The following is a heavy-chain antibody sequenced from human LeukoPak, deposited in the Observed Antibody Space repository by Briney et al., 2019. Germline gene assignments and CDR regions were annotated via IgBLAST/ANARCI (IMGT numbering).Heavy chain of an antibody. D-gene: IGHD5-18*01. Sequence: GGSLRLSCAASGFTFSSYWMSWVRQAPGKGLEWVANIKEDGSEKYYVDSVKGRFTISRDNTKNSLYLQMSSLRDDDTAVYYCARSSLLHSNAMDVWGQGTTVTVSS. J-gene: IGHJ6*02. V-gene: IGHV3-7*01. CDR3: ARSSLLHSNAMDV. CDR1: GFTFSSYW. CDR2: IKEDGSEK.